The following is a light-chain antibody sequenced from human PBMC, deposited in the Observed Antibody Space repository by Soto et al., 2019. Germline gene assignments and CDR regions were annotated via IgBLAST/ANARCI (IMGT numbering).Light chain of an antibody. V-gene: IGKV1-5*01. J-gene: IGKJ1*01. CDR3: QQFKDYVWT. CDR1: QTISNW. CDR2: DAS. Sequence: DIQMTQSPSTLSASVGDRVTITCRASQTISNWLAWYQQKPGKAPKLLIYDASILESGVPSRFSGSGSGTEFTLTISSLQPDDFATYYCQQFKDYVWTFGQGTKVDI.